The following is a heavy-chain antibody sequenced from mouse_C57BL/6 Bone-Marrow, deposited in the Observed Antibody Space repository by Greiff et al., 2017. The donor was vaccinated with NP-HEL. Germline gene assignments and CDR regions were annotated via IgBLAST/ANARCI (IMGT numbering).Heavy chain of an antibody. J-gene: IGHJ2*01. D-gene: IGHD1-1*01. V-gene: IGHV5-16*01. Sequence: EVQLVESEGGLVQPGSSMKLSCTASGFTFSDYYMAWVRQVPEKGLEWVANINYDGSSTYYLDSLKSRFIISRDNAKNILYLQMSSLKSEDTATYYCARDSPNYYGSFFDYWGQGTTLTVSS. CDR2: INYDGSST. CDR3: ARDSPNYYGSFFDY. CDR1: GFTFSDYY.